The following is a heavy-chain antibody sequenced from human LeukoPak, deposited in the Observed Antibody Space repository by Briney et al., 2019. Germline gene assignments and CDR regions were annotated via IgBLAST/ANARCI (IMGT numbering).Heavy chain of an antibody. CDR1: GFTFSSYA. V-gene: IGHV3-23*01. D-gene: IGHD4-17*01. CDR2: FSGSDDTT. Sequence: GGSLRLSCAASGFTFSSYAMSWVRQAPGKGLEWVSAFSGSDDTTYYADSVKGRFTISRDTSKNTLYLEMNSLRAEDTAVYYCAKAKGYGDFFFDYWGQGTLVTVSS. J-gene: IGHJ4*02. CDR3: AKAKGYGDFFFDY.